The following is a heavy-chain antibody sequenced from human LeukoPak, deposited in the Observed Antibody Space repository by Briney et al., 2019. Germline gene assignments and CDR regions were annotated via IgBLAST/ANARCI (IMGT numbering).Heavy chain of an antibody. CDR3: ARAALCGGDCYYFDY. Sequence: SETLSLTCTVSGGSISSYYWSWIRQPAGKGLEWIGRIYTSGSTNYNPSLKSRVTMSVDTSKNQFSLKLSSVTAADTAVYYCARAALCGGDCYYFDYWGQGTLVTVSS. J-gene: IGHJ4*02. CDR2: IYTSGST. D-gene: IGHD2-21*02. V-gene: IGHV4-4*07. CDR1: GGSISSYY.